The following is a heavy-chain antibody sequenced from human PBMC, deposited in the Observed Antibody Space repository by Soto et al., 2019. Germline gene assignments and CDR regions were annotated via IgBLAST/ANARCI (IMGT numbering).Heavy chain of an antibody. J-gene: IGHJ2*01. V-gene: IGHV2-5*02. CDR3: APAPSVARRNWYFVF. D-gene: IGHD6-19*01. Sequence: QITLKESGPTVVKPTQTLTLTCTFSGFSVSTTGVGVAWIRQPPGKDLEWLALIYWDDSTLYSPSLRSRLTITSYTSKNQVALTMTNFDPPDTATYFCAPAPSVARRNWYFVFCGRGTLVTVSS. CDR1: GFSVSTTGVG. CDR2: IYWDDST.